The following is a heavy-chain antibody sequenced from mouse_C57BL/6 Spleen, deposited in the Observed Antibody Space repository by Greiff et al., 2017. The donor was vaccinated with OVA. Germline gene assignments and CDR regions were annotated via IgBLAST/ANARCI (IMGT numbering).Heavy chain of an antibody. J-gene: IGHJ4*01. Sequence: QVQLQQSGAELMKPGASVKLSCKATGYTFTGYWIEWVKQRPGHGLEWIGEILPGSGSTNYNEKFKGKATFTADTSSNAAYMQLSSLTTEDSAIYYGARILYGSSYVNYAMDYWGQGTSVTVAS. D-gene: IGHD1-1*01. CDR2: ILPGSGST. CDR3: ARILYGSSYVNYAMDY. CDR1: GYTFTGYW. V-gene: IGHV1-9*01.